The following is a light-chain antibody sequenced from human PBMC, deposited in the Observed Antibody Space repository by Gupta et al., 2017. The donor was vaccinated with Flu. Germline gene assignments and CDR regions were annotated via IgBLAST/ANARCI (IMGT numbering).Light chain of an antibody. Sequence: SSNIGSNVVSWYKNLPGRAPKLLIYNDNQRPSGVPDRFSGSKSGTSASLAISGLQSEDEADYYCAAWDDSLNGLWVFGGGTQLTVL. CDR2: NDN. CDR1: SSNIGSNV. CDR3: AAWDDSLNGLWV. V-gene: IGLV1-44*01. J-gene: IGLJ3*02.